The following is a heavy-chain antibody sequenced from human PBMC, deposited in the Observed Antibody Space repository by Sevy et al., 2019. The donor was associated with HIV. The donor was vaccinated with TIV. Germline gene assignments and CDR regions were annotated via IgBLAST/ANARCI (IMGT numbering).Heavy chain of an antibody. CDR3: ATSRRDYYNYYFDD. CDR1: GLSFRSYE. Sequence: GGSLRLSCAASGLSFRSYELNWVRQAPGKGLQWISYISTGGGTIFYADSVKGRFTISRDNAKNSVFLQMNSLRAEDTAVYFCATSRRDYYNYYFDDWGHGTLVTVSS. CDR2: ISTGGGTI. V-gene: IGHV3-48*03. J-gene: IGHJ4*01. D-gene: IGHD3-22*01.